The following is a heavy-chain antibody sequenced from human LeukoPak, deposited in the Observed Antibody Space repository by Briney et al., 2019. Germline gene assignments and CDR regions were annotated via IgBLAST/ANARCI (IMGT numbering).Heavy chain of an antibody. J-gene: IGHJ4*02. Sequence: MSSETLSLTCTVSGGSISSTNYYWGWIRQPPGKGLEWIGSIYYSGGTYYNPSLKSRLTISLDTSKNQFSLRLSSVTAADTAFYYCARRYNWNDRWDWGQGTLVTVSP. CDR1: GGSISSTNYY. V-gene: IGHV4-39*07. D-gene: IGHD1-1*01. CDR2: IYYSGGT. CDR3: ARRYNWNDRWD.